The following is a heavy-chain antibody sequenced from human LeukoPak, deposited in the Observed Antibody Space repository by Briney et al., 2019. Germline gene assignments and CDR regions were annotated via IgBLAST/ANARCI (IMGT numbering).Heavy chain of an antibody. D-gene: IGHD6-19*01. J-gene: IGHJ4*02. CDR3: ASEWLGYFDY. V-gene: IGHV3-11*06. Sequence: GGSLRLSCATSGFTFSDYYMSWIPPAPGKRLEWVSSISSSSSYIYYADSVKGRFTVSRDNAKNSLYLQMTSLRAEESAVYYCASEWLGYFDYWGQGTLVTVSS. CDR2: ISSSSSYI. CDR1: GFTFSDYY.